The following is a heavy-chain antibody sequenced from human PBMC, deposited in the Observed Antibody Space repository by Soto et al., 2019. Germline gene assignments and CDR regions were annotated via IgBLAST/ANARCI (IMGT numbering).Heavy chain of an antibody. J-gene: IGHJ4*02. V-gene: IGHV4-30-4*01. CDR1: GGSISSGDYY. D-gene: IGHD6-6*01. CDR2: IYYSGST. Sequence: SETLSLTCTVSGGSISSGDYYWSWIRQPPGKGLEWIGYIYYSGSTYYNPSLKSRVTISVDTYKNQFSLKLSSVTAADTAVYYCARGESIAARLGPFDYWGQGTLVTVSS. CDR3: ARGESIAARLGPFDY.